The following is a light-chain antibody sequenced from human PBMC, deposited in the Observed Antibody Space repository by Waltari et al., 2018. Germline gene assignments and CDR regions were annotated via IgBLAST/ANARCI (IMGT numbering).Light chain of an antibody. Sequence: DIAMTQSPDSLAVSLGERATINCKSSRSVFYTDNNKNFLTWYQQKPGQPPQLLISWASTRESGVPARFIGSGSCTDFTLTSSSLQAEDVAVYYCHQHYTTPWTFGQGTLVEL. CDR3: HQHYTTPWT. J-gene: IGKJ1*01. V-gene: IGKV4-1*01. CDR2: WAS. CDR1: RSVFYTDNNKNF.